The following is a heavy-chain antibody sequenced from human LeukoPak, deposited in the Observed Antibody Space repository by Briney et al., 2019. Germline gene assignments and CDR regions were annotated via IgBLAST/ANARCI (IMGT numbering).Heavy chain of an antibody. CDR1: GGSFSGYY. J-gene: IGHJ4*02. V-gene: IGHV4-34*01. CDR3: ARTSSSGLVGGYYFDY. Sequence: SSETLSLTCAVYGGSFSGYYWSWIRQPPGKGLEWIGEINHSGSTNYNPSLKSRGTISVDTSKNQFSLKLSSVTAADTAVYYCARTSSSGLVGGYYFDYWGQGTLVTVSS. CDR2: INHSGST. D-gene: IGHD6-19*01.